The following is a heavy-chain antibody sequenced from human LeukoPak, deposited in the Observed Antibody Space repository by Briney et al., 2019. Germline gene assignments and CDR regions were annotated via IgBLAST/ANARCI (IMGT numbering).Heavy chain of an antibody. CDR1: GFTFSSYT. Sequence: PGGSLRLSCAASGFTFSSYTMNWVRQAPGKGLEWVSSITSSSSYIYYVDSVKGRFTISRDNAKNSLYLQMSSLRAEDTAVYYCARGGSGWYHSFDSWGQGTLVTVSS. D-gene: IGHD6-19*01. CDR2: ITSSSSYI. CDR3: ARGGSGWYHSFDS. J-gene: IGHJ5*01. V-gene: IGHV3-21*01.